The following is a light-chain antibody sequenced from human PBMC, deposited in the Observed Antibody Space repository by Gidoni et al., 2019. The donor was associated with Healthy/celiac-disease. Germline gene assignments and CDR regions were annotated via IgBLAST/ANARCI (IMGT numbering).Light chain of an antibody. CDR3: QQSYSTPRA. V-gene: IGKV1-39*01. J-gene: IGKJ4*01. CDR1: QSISSY. CDR2: AAS. Sequence: EIQMTRSPSSLSASVGDRVTITCRASQSISSYLNWYQQKPGKAPKLLIYAASSLQSGVPSRFSGSGSGTDFTLTISSLQAEDFAIYYCQQSYSTPRAFGGGTKVEIK.